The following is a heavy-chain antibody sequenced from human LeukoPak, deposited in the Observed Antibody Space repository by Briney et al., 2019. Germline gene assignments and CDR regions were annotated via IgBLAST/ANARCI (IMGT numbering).Heavy chain of an antibody. J-gene: IGHJ4*02. CDR2: ISSSGSSI. D-gene: IGHD6-13*01. CDR1: GFTFSDYE. V-gene: IGHV3-48*03. Sequence: PGGSLRLSCAASGFTFSDYEMHWVRQAPGKGREWVSYISSSGSSIYYADSVKGRFTISRDNSKNTLYLQMNSLRAEDTAVYYCARDSSSGIDYWGQGTLVTVSS. CDR3: ARDSSSGIDY.